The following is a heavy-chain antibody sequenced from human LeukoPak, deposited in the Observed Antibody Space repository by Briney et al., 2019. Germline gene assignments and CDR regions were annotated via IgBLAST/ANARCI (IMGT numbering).Heavy chain of an antibody. J-gene: IGHJ4*02. CDR3: ESEVNIVVVPAAIGVDY. D-gene: IGHD2-2*01. V-gene: IGHV3-30-3*01. Sequence: GGSLRLSCAASGFTFSSYAMHWVRQAPGKGLEWVAVISYDGSNKYYADSVKGRFTISRDNSKNTLYLQMNSLRDEDTAVYYCESEVNIVVVPAAIGVDYWGQGTLVTVSS. CDR2: ISYDGSNK. CDR1: GFTFSSYA.